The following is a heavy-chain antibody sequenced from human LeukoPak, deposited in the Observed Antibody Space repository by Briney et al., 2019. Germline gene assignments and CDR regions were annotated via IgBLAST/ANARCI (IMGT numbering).Heavy chain of an antibody. V-gene: IGHV1-8*03. CDR3: ARGGYYYDSSGYYSPYYFDY. CDR2: MNPNSGNT. CDR1: GGTFTSYD. Sequence: ASVKVSCKASGGTFTSYDINWVRQATGQGREWMGWMNPNSGNTGYAQKFQGRVTITGNTSISTAYMELSSLRSEDTAVYYCARGGYYYDSSGYYSPYYFDYWGQGTLVTVSS. J-gene: IGHJ4*02. D-gene: IGHD3-22*01.